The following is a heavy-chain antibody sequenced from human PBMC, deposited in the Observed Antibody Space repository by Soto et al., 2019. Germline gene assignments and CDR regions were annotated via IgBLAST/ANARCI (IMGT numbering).Heavy chain of an antibody. Sequence: SETLSLTCAASGGSISSGGYSWSWIRQQTRKSLNWIEYIYHSGSNYYNPALKSRVTISVDRSRNQSALKLSSVTAAVPAGYYGGRGASASQGFLDYWGQGTLVTVSS. V-gene: IGHV4-30-2*01. CDR2: IYHSGSN. D-gene: IGHD3-3*01. CDR1: GGSISSGGYS. CDR3: GRGASASQGFLDY. J-gene: IGHJ4*02.